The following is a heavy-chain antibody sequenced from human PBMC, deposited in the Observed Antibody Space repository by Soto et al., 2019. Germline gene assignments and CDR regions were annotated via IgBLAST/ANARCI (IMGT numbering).Heavy chain of an antibody. CDR2: INHSGST. CDR3: ARGGNYDFWSGYYPPWFDP. V-gene: IGHV4-34*01. Sequence: SETLSLTCAVYGGSFSGYYWSWIRQPPGKGLEWIGEINHSGSTNYNPSLKSRVTISVDTSKNQFSLKLSSVTAADTAVYYCARGGNYDFWSGYYPPWFDPWGQGTLVTVSS. D-gene: IGHD3-3*01. CDR1: GGSFSGYY. J-gene: IGHJ5*02.